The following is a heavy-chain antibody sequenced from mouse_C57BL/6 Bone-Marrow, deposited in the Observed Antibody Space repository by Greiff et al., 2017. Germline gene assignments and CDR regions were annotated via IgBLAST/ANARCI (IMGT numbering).Heavy chain of an antibody. J-gene: IGHJ3*01. CDR3: ANASYYWFAY. CDR2: INPNNGGT. D-gene: IGHD2-12*01. CDR1: GYTFTDYY. V-gene: IGHV1-26*01. Sequence: EVQLQQSGPELVKPGASVKLSCKASGYTFTDYYMNWVKQSHGQSLEWIGDINPNNGGTSYNQKFKGKATLTVDKSSSTAYMELRILTSEDSAVYYCANASYYWFAYWGQGTLVTVSA.